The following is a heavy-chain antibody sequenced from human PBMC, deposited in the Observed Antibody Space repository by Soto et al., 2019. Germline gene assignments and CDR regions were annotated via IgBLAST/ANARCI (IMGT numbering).Heavy chain of an antibody. V-gene: IGHV4-61*01. D-gene: IGHD6-13*01. CDR3: AREYSRTDAFDI. CDR2: IYYSGST. CDR1: GGSVSSGNYY. Sequence: PSETLSLTCTVSGGSVSSGNYYWSWIRQPPGKGLEWIGFIYYSGSTNYNPSLKSRVTISVDTSKNQFSLKLSSVTAADTAVYYCAREYSRTDAFDIWGQGTMVTVSS. J-gene: IGHJ3*02.